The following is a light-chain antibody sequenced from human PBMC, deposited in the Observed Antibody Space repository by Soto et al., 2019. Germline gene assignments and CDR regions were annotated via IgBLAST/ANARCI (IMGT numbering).Light chain of an antibody. CDR1: SSDVGGYNY. CDR2: DVS. Sequence: QPALTQPRSVSGSPGQSVTISCTGTSSDVGGYNYVSWFQQLPGKAPKLMIYDVSKRPSGVPDRFSGSKSGNTASLTISGLQAEDEADYYCCSYAGSYTEVFGTGTKVTVL. J-gene: IGLJ1*01. V-gene: IGLV2-11*01. CDR3: CSYAGSYTEV.